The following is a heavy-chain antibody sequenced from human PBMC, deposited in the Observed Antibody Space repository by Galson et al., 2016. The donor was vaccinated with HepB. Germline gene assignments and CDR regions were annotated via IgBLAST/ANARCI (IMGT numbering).Heavy chain of an antibody. V-gene: IGHV1-46*01. CDR2: INPTGGST. J-gene: IGHJ6*02. CDR3: EREADDCPFISCYGYQYYAMDV. CDR1: GYTFTNHY. D-gene: IGHD2-15*01. Sequence: SVKVSCKASGYTFTNHYIHWVRQAPGQGPEWLGMINPTGGSTDYAQKFRGRVTLTRDTSTSTVYLDLSSLRSEDTAGYYCEREADDCPFISCYGYQYYAMDVWGQGTTVTVSS.